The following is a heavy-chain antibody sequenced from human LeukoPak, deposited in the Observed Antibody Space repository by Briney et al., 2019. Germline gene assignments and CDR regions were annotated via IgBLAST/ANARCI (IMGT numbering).Heavy chain of an antibody. J-gene: IGHJ4*02. Sequence: GGSLRLSCTTAGFNFGDYAMTWVRQAPGKGLEWVGLIRSKTYGRTTEYAASVKGRFTISRDDSKSIAYLQMNSLNIEDTAVYFCGRGLTVVGAKYYFDYWGRGTLVTVSS. CDR1: GFNFGDYA. D-gene: IGHD1-26*01. CDR2: IRSKTYGRTT. V-gene: IGHV3-49*04. CDR3: GRGLTVVGAKYYFDY.